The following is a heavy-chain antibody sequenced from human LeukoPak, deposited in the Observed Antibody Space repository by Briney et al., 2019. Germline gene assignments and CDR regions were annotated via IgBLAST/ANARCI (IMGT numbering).Heavy chain of an antibody. Sequence: PSETLSLTCAVYGGSFSGYYWSWIRQPPGKGLEWIGEINHSGSTNYNPSLKSRVTISVDTSKNQFSLKLSSVTAADTAVYYCARARKGGYSGYLYYFDYWGQGTLVTVSS. CDR1: GGSFSGYY. CDR3: ARARKGGYSGYLYYFDY. V-gene: IGHV4-34*01. J-gene: IGHJ4*02. CDR2: INHSGST. D-gene: IGHD5-12*01.